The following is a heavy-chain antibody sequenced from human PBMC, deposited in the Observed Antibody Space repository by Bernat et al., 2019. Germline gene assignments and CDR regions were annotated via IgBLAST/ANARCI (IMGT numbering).Heavy chain of an antibody. V-gene: IGHV1-18*01. CDR3: ARAGDDILTGNWFDP. CDR2: ISAYNGNT. Sequence: QVQLVQSGAEVKKPGASVKVSCKASGYTFTSYGISWVRQAPGQGLEWMGWISAYNGNTNYAQKLQGRGTMTTDTSTSTAYMALRSLRSDDPAVYYCARAGDDILTGNWFDPWGQGTLVTVSS. CDR1: GYTFTSYG. J-gene: IGHJ5*02. D-gene: IGHD3-9*01.